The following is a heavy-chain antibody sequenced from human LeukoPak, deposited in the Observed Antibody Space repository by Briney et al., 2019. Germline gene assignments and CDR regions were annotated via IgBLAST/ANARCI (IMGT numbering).Heavy chain of an antibody. D-gene: IGHD4-11*01. J-gene: IGHJ4*02. CDR2: INPNSGGT. V-gene: IGHV1-2*02. CDR3: ARDDYSTTLDY. CDR1: GYTLTGYY. Sequence: GASVKVSCKASGYTLTGYYMHWVRQAPGQGLEWMGWINPNSGGTNYAQKFQGRVTMTRDTSISTAYMERSRLRSDDTAVYYCARDDYSTTLDYWGQGTLVTVSS.